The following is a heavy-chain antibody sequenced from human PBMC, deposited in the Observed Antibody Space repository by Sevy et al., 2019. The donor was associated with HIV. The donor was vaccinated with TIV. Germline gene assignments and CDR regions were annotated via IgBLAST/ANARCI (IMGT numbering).Heavy chain of an antibody. Sequence: SETLSLTCSVSGDSVSNYYWSWIRQTAEKGFEWIGRIYISGSRDFNPSLESRLTMSIDRFKSEFSLKLTSVTAADTAVSYCAGGTSAWVDFWGQGALVTVSS. V-gene: IGHV4-4*07. D-gene: IGHD2-2*01. CDR3: AGGTSAWVDF. CDR1: GDSVSNYY. J-gene: IGHJ4*02. CDR2: IYISGSR.